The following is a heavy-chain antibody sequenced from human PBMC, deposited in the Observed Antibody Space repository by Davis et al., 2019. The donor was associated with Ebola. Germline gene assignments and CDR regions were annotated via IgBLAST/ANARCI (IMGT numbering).Heavy chain of an antibody. CDR3: AREAPFCGGDCLDY. J-gene: IGHJ4*02. D-gene: IGHD2-21*01. Sequence: PGGSLRLSCAASGFTFSTYAMSWIRQAPGVGLEWVSAISGNSGSIHYADSVKGRFTISRDNPNNILYLEMNSLTAEDTALYYCAREAPFCGGDCLDYWGQGTLVTVSS. CDR1: GFTFSTYA. CDR2: ISGNSGSI. V-gene: IGHV3-23*01.